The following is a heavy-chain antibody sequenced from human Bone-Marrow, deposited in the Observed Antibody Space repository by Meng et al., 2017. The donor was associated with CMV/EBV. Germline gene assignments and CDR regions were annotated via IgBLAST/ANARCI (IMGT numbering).Heavy chain of an antibody. V-gene: IGHV3-64*02. CDR2: ISSNGGST. D-gene: IGHD3-3*01. J-gene: IGHJ6*02. CDR1: GFTFSSYA. CDR3: ARAYYDFWSGYFPSYYYGMDV. Sequence: GESLKISCAASGFTFSSYAMHWVRQAPGKGLEYVSAISSNGGSTYYADSVKGRFTISRDNAKNSLYLQMNSLRAGDTAVYYCARAYYDFWSGYFPSYYYGMDVWGQGTTVTVSS.